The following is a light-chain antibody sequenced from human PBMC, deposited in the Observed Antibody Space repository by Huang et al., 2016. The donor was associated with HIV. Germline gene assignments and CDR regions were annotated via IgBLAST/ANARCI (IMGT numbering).Light chain of an antibody. CDR2: ASS. J-gene: IGKJ2*01. V-gene: IGKV1-9*01. CDR3: QQLKSYPYT. CDR1: QGIRTY. Sequence: IQLTQSPSSLSASVGDRVTITGRASQGIRTYLAWYQQRPGKAPTLLIHASSTLRSGVYERFSGTGAGTDFTLTISNLQVEDFATYYCQQLKSYPYTFGQGTTLGLK.